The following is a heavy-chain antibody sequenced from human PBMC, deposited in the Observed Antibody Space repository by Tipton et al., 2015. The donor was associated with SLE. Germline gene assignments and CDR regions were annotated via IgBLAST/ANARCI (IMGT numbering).Heavy chain of an antibody. Sequence: SLRLSCAASGFTFSSYAMSWVRQAPGKGLEWVSAISGSGGSTYYADSVKGRFTISRDNSKNTLYLLITSLRVEDTAFYYCVKRGGSNLPFDYWGQGTLVTVSS. D-gene: IGHD5-12*01. V-gene: IGHV3-23*01. J-gene: IGHJ4*02. CDR3: VKRGGSNLPFDY. CDR1: GFTFSSYA. CDR2: ISGSGGST.